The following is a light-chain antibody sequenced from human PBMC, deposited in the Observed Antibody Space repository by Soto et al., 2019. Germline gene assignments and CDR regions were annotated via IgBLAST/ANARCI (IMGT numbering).Light chain of an antibody. J-gene: IGLJ3*02. CDR2: EVS. V-gene: IGLV2-8*01. CDR1: SRDVGGYNY. CDR3: SSYAGSSTWV. Sequence: QSVPTQPPSASGSPGQSATISCTGTSRDVGGYNYVSWYQQYPGKAPKLMIYEVSKRPSGVPDRFSGSKSGNTASLTVSGLRAEDEAYYYCSSYAGSSTWVFGRGTKLTV.